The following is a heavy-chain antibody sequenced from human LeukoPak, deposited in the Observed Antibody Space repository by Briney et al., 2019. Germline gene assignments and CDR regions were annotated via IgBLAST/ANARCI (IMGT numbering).Heavy chain of an antibody. CDR2: IWYDGSNK. D-gene: IGHD6-13*01. J-gene: IGHJ4*02. CDR1: GFTFSSYG. CDR3: ARGVGSSSWYFDY. Sequence: PWGSLRLSCAASGFTFSSYGMHWVRQAPGKGLEWVAVIWYDGSNKYYADSVKGRFTISRDNSKNALYLQMNSLRPEGTAVYYCARGVGSSSWYFDYWGQGTLVTVSS. V-gene: IGHV3-33*01.